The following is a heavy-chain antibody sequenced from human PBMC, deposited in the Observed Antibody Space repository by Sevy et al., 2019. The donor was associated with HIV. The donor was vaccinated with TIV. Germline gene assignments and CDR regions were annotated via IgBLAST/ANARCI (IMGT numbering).Heavy chain of an antibody. D-gene: IGHD3-10*01. J-gene: IGHJ4*02. CDR1: GGSISNSY. V-gene: IGHV4-59*01. Sequence: SETLSLTCTVSGGSISNSYWSWIRQPPGKGLEWIGSIYYSVSTNYNPSLKSRVTMSIDTSKNQFSLNLSSVTAADTAVYYCARGGGYYISGSLWGQGTLVTVSS. CDR3: ARGGGYYISGSL. CDR2: IYYSVST.